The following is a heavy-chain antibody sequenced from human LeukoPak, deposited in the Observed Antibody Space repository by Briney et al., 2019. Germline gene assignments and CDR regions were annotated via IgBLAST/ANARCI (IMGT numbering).Heavy chain of an antibody. CDR1: VYTFTAHY. Sequence: ASVKVSCKAYVYTFTAHYIHGVRPAPGQGLEWMGWIKHNSGDTNYVQKLQGRVTLTRDTSINTAYMELSRLRSDDTAVYYCARESDYYDSSGYYYWGQGTLVSVSS. J-gene: IGHJ4*02. V-gene: IGHV1-2*02. CDR3: ARESDYYDSSGYYY. D-gene: IGHD3-22*01. CDR2: IKHNSGDT.